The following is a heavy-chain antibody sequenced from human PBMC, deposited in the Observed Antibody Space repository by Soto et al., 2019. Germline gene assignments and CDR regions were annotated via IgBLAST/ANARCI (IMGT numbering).Heavy chain of an antibody. CDR2: IYPGDSDT. V-gene: IGHV5-51*01. CDR3: ARFRGPQQLVRSYYYYMDV. D-gene: IGHD6-6*01. Sequence: PGESLKISCKGSGYSFTSYWIGWVRQMPGKGLEWMGIIYPGDSDTRYSPSFQGQVTISADKSISTAYLQWSSLKASDTAMYYCARFRGPQQLVRSYYYYMDVWGKGTTVTVS. J-gene: IGHJ6*03. CDR1: GYSFTSYW.